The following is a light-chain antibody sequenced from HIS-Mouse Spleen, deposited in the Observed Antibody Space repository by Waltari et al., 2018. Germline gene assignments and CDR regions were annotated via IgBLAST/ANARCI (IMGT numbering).Light chain of an antibody. CDR3: AAWDDSLSGPGV. CDR2: RNN. V-gene: IGLV1-47*01. J-gene: IGLJ3*02. Sequence: QSVLTQPPSASGTPGPGVTISCSGSSSNIGSHYVYWYQQPPGTAPKLLIYRNNQRPSGGPDRFSGSKSGTSASLAISGLRSEDEADYYCAAWDDSLSGPGVFGGGTKLTVL. CDR1: SSNIGSHY.